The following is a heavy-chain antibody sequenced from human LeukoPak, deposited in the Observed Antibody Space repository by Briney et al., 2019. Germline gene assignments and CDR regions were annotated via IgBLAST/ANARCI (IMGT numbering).Heavy chain of an antibody. CDR1: GFNSNDYV. V-gene: IGHV3-23*01. CDR3: ATEVVY. CDR2: ISGSGRRL. J-gene: IGHJ4*02. Sequence: GGSLRLSCAASGFNSNDYVMSWVRQAPGKGLEWVSSISGSGRRLYYADSVKGRINISRDNSKHILYLQMDSLRAEDTAIYYCATEVVYWGQGALVTVSS.